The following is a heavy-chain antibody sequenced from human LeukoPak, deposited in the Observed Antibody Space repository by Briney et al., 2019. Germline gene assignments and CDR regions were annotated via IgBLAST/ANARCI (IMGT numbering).Heavy chain of an antibody. CDR3: AKYGSGSCPD. CDR2: IRYDGSNK. D-gene: IGHD3-10*01. J-gene: IGHJ4*02. Sequence: PGGSLRLSCAASGFTFSSYGMHWVRQAPGKGLEWVAFIRYDGSNKDYAESVKGRFTISRDNSKNTLYLQMKSLRAEDTAVYYCAKYGSGSCPDWGQGTLVTVSS. V-gene: IGHV3-30*02. CDR1: GFTFSSYG.